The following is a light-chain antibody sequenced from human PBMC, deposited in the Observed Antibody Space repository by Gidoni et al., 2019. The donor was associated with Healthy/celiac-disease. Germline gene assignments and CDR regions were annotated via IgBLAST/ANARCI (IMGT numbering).Light chain of an antibody. CDR2: GAS. Sequence: EIVMTPSPATLSVSPGERATLSCRASQSVSSNLAWYQQKPGQAPRLLIYGASTRATGIPARFSGSGSGTEFTLTISSLQSEDFAVYYCQQYSNWPPLTFGGGTKVEIK. V-gene: IGKV3-15*01. CDR1: QSVSSN. CDR3: QQYSNWPPLT. J-gene: IGKJ4*01.